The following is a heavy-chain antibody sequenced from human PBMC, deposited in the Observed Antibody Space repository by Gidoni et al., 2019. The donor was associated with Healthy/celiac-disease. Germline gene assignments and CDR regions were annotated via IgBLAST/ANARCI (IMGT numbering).Heavy chain of an antibody. V-gene: IGHV3-21*01. CDR3: ARIVVVTDIQNWFDP. D-gene: IGHD2-21*02. J-gene: IGHJ5*02. CDR2: ISSSSSYI. CDR1: GFTFRRYS. Sequence: EVQLVESGGGLVKPGASLSLSCAASGFTFRRYSMNWVRQAPGKGLEWGSSISSSSSYIYYADSVKGRFTISRDNAKNSLYLQMNSLRAEDTAVYYCARIVVVTDIQNWFDPWGQGTLVTVSS.